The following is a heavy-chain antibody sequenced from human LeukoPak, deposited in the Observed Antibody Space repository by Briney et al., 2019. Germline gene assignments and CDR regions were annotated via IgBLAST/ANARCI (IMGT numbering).Heavy chain of an antibody. CDR2: ISYDGSNK. CDR1: GFTFSSYG. V-gene: IGHV3-30*03. CDR3: ARDGAGGGWYDY. J-gene: IGHJ4*02. D-gene: IGHD6-19*01. Sequence: GSLRLSCAASGFTFSSYGMHWVRQAPGKGLEWVAVISYDGSNKYYADSVKGRFTISRDNSKNTLYLQMNSLRAEDTAVYYCARDGAGGGWYDYWGQGTLVTVSS.